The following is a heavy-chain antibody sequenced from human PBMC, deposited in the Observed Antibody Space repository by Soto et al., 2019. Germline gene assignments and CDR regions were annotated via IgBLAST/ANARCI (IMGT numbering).Heavy chain of an antibody. Sequence: QVQLQQWGAGLLKPSETLSLTCAVYGGSFSGYYWSWIRQPPGKGLEWIGEINHSGSTNYNPSLKSRVTISVDTSKNQFSLKLSSVTAADTAVYYCARGRGYCSGGSCRHNWFDPWGQGTLVTVSS. CDR1: GGSFSGYY. J-gene: IGHJ5*02. D-gene: IGHD2-15*01. CDR3: ARGRGYCSGGSCRHNWFDP. V-gene: IGHV4-34*01. CDR2: INHSGST.